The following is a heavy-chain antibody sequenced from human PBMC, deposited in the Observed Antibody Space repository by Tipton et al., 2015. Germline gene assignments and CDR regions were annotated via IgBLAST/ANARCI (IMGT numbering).Heavy chain of an antibody. CDR2: INSDGSTI. D-gene: IGHD3-10*01. CDR3: ARAGSFRFDY. J-gene: IGHJ4*02. V-gene: IGHV3-74*01. Sequence: SLRLSCAASGFTFSDYYMSWIRQAPGKGLEWVSRINSDGSTIDYADSVKGRFTISRDNAKNTLYLQMNSLGGEDTAVYYCARAGSFRFDYWGLGTLVTVSP. CDR1: GFTFSDYY.